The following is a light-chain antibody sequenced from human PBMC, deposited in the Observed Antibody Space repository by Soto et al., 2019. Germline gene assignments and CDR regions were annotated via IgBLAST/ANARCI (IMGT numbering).Light chain of an antibody. J-gene: IGKJ1*01. CDR1: QSVSIF. V-gene: IGKV3-11*01. CDR3: QQRGNWWT. Sequence: EVVLTQSPGTLSLSPGERATLSCRASQSVSIFFAWYQQKPGQSPRLLIYDASNRASGIPARFTGSGSGTDFTLTISSVEPEDSAVYYCQQRGNWWTFGQGTKVDIK. CDR2: DAS.